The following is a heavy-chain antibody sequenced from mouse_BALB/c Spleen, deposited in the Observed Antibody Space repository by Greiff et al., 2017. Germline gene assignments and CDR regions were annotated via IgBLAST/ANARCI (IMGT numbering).Heavy chain of an antibody. CDR3: ANPSLTGSFAY. D-gene: IGHD4-1*01. V-gene: IGHV14-3*02. Sequence: VQLQQSGAELVKPGASVKLSCTASGFNIKDTYMHWVKQRPEQGLEWIGRIDPANGNTKYDPKFQGKATITAETSSNTSYLQLSSLTSEDTAVYYCANPSLTGSFAYWGQGTLVTVSS. CDR2: IDPANGNT. J-gene: IGHJ3*01. CDR1: GFNIKDTY.